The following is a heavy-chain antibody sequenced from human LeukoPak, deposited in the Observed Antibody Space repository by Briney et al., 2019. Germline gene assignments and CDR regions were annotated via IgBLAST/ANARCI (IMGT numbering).Heavy chain of an antibody. CDR3: ASPPPHGSGRDPPGVRFDY. J-gene: IGHJ4*02. D-gene: IGHD3-10*01. Sequence: GGSLRLSCAASGFTVSSNYMSWVRQAPGKGLEWVSVIYSGGSTYYADTVKGRFTISRDNSKNTLYLQMNSLRAEDTAVYYCASPPPHGSGRDPPGVRFDYWGQGTLVTVSS. CDR2: IYSGGST. CDR1: GFTVSSNY. V-gene: IGHV3-53*01.